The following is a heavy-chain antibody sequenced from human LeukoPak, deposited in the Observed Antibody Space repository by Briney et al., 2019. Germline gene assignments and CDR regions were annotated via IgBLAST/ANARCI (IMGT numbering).Heavy chain of an antibody. CDR2: ISSSGDDT. J-gene: IGHJ4*02. CDR3: AKFMTTLTTDYVDS. Sequence: GGSLRLSCSASGFSFSSYTMTWVRQAPGKGPEWVSTISSSGDDTYYADSVKGRFTISRDNSKNTLHVQMNSLRAEDSAVYYCAKFMTTLTTDYVDSWGQGTLVSVSS. D-gene: IGHD4-11*01. CDR1: GFSFSSYT. V-gene: IGHV3-23*01.